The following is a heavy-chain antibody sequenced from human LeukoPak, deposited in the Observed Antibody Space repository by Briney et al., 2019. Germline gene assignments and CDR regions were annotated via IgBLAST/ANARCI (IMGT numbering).Heavy chain of an antibody. Sequence: PSETLSLTCAVYGGSFSGYYWSWIRQPPGKGLEWIGEINHSGSTNYNPSLKSRVTISVDTSKNQFSLKLSSVTAADTAVYYCARQEYGGYLNDWYFDLWGRGTLVTVSS. V-gene: IGHV4-34*01. D-gene: IGHD5-12*01. CDR3: ARQEYGGYLNDWYFDL. CDR1: GGSFSGYY. CDR2: INHSGST. J-gene: IGHJ2*01.